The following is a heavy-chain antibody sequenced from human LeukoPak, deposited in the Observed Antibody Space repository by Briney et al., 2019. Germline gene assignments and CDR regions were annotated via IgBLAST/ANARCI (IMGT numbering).Heavy chain of an antibody. CDR1: GGSFSGDY. V-gene: IGHV4-34*01. Sequence: SETLSLTCDFYGGSFSGDYWSWIRQPPGKGLEWIGEINHSGSTNYNPSLKSRVTISVDTSKNQFSLKLSSVTAADTAVYYCARHRAGGSSWQTLRYYFDYWGQGTLVTVSS. CDR3: ARHRAGGSSWQTLRYYFDY. CDR2: INHSGST. D-gene: IGHD6-13*01. J-gene: IGHJ4*02.